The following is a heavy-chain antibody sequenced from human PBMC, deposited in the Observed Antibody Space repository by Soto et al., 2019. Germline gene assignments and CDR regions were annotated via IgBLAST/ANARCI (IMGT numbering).Heavy chain of an antibody. D-gene: IGHD5-18*01. CDR3: ERGSSSLWLDY. CDR1: GGTFSSYT. J-gene: IGHJ4*02. Sequence: QVQLVQSGAEVKKPGSSVKVSCKASGGTFSSYTINWVRQAPGQGLEWMGRIIPIFDIPNYAQKFQGRVTITADKSTSTAYMELSSLRSEDTAVYYCERGSSSLWLDYWGQGTLVTVSS. CDR2: IIPIFDIP. V-gene: IGHV1-69*02.